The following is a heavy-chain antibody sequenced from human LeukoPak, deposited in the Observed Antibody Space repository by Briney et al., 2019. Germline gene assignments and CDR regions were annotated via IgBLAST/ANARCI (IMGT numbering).Heavy chain of an antibody. Sequence: GGSLRLSCAASAFSFSSYAMSWVRQAPGKGLEWVSGISGSGGSTNYADSVKGRFTISRDNAKNTVYLQMNSLRAEDTAVYYCANGAFRLYYIDVWGKGTTVTVSS. D-gene: IGHD3-16*01. CDR1: AFSFSSYA. CDR3: ANGAFRLYYIDV. V-gene: IGHV3-23*01. J-gene: IGHJ6*03. CDR2: ISGSGGST.